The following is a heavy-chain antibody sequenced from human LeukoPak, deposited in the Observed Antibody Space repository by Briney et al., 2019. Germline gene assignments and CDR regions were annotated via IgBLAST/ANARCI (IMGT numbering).Heavy chain of an antibody. CDR1: GFTFSSYE. J-gene: IGHJ4*02. Sequence: PGGSLRLSCAASGFTFSSYEMNWVRQAPGKGLEWVANIKQDGSLQHYGDSVKGRFTISRDNAKNSLYLQMNNLRAEDTALYYCATSYDSSGCDWGQGTLVTVSS. V-gene: IGHV3-7*01. D-gene: IGHD3-22*01. CDR2: IKQDGSLQ. CDR3: ATSYDSSGCD.